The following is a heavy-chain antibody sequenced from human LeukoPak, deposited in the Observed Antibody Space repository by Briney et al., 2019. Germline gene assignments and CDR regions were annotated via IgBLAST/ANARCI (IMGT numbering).Heavy chain of an antibody. D-gene: IGHD1-1*01. V-gene: IGHV3-9*01. CDR3: AKDKGKTGTGTIDS. CDR2: ITWNRNGI. Sequence: PGGSLRLSCAASGFSFNDYAMHWVRQAPGKGLEWVSGITWNRNGIAYADSVKGRFTISRDSAKNSLYVQIDSLRPEDTAFYYCAKDKGKTGTGTIDSWGQGTLVTVSS. J-gene: IGHJ4*02. CDR1: GFSFNDYA.